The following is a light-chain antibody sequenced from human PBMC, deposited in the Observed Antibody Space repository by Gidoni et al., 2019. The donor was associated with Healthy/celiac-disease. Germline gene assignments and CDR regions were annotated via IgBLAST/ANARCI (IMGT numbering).Light chain of an antibody. CDR2: KAS. CDR3: QQYNSYPLT. V-gene: IGKV1-5*03. CDR1: QSISSW. J-gene: IGKJ4*01. Sequence: DIQLTQSPSTLSASVGDRVTITCRASQSISSWLAWYQQKPGKAPKLLIYKASSLESGVPSRFSGSGSGTEFALTISSLQPDDFATYYCQQYNSYPLTFGGGTKVEIK.